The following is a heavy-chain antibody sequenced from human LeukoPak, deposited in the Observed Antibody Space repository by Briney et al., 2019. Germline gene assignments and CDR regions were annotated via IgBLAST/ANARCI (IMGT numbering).Heavy chain of an antibody. J-gene: IGHJ4*02. CDR1: GGSISSYY. CDR3: ARGNGDYDY. Sequence: KTSETLSLTCTVSGGSISSYYWSWIRQPPGKGLEWIGYIYYSGSTNYNPSLKSRVTISVDTSKNQFSLKLSSVTAADTAVYYCARGNGDYDYWGQGTLVTVSS. D-gene: IGHD4-17*01. V-gene: IGHV4-59*01. CDR2: IYYSGST.